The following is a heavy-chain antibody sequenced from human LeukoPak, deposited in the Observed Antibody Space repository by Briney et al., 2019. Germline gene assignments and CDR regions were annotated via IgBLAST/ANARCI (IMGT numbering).Heavy chain of an antibody. CDR2: FDPEDGET. J-gene: IGHJ4*02. Sequence: ASVKVSCKVSGYTLTELSMHWVRQAPGKGLEWMGGFDPEDGETIYAQKFQGRVTITADESTSTAYMELSSLRSEDTAVYYCARDSDWGGFDYWGQGTLVTVSS. V-gene: IGHV1-24*01. CDR1: GYTLTELS. D-gene: IGHD7-27*01. CDR3: ARDSDWGGFDY.